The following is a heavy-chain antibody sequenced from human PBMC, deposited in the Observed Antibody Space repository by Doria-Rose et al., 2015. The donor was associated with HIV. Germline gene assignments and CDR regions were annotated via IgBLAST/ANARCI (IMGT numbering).Heavy chain of an antibody. Sequence: QVTLKESGPVLVKPTETLTLTCTVSGVSLNSPGMGVSWIRQPPGKALEWLANIFSDDERYYKTSLKSRLTISRGTSKSQVVLTMTDMDPVDTATYYCARIKSSRWYHKYYFDFWGQGTLVIVSA. CDR3: ARIKSSRWYHKYYFDF. J-gene: IGHJ4*02. CDR2: IFSDDER. CDR1: GVSLNSPGMG. V-gene: IGHV2-26*01. D-gene: IGHD6-13*01.